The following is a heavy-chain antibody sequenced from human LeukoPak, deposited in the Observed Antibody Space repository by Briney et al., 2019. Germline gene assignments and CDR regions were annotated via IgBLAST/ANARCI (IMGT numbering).Heavy chain of an antibody. CDR1: GFTFSSYA. J-gene: IGHJ4*02. V-gene: IGHV3-23*01. CDR3: AKISRDYYDSSGYYRD. CDR2: ISGSGGST. D-gene: IGHD3-22*01. Sequence: PGGSLRLSCAASGFTFSSYAMSWVRQAPGKGLEWVSAISGSGGSTYYADSVKGGFTISRDNSKNTLYLQMNSLKAEDTAVYYCAKISRDYYDSSGYYRDWGQGTLVTVSS.